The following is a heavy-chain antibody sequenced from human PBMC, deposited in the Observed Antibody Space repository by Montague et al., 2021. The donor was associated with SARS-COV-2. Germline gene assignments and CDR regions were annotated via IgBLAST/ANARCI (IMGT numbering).Heavy chain of an antibody. CDR1: GGSISSSTYY. V-gene: IGHV4-39*01. J-gene: IGHJ4*02. Sequence: SETLSLTCTVSGGSISSSTYYWARIRQPPGKGLEWIGSIYYRGSTYYNPSLKSRVFISVDTSKKQLSLTLTSVTAADTAVYYCATQEDPSGWIPGPFDFWGQGTLLSVSS. CDR2: IYYRGST. D-gene: IGHD6-19*01. CDR3: ATQEDPSGWIPGPFDF.